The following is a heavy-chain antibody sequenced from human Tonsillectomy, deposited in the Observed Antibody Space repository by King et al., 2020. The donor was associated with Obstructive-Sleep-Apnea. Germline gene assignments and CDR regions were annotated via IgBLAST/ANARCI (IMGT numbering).Heavy chain of an antibody. J-gene: IGHJ5*02. V-gene: IGHV4-30-4*01. Sequence: VQLQESGPGLVKPSQTLSLTCTVSGGSISSGDYYWSWIRQPPGKGLEWIGYIYYSGRTYYNPSLKSRLTISLDTSKNHFSLKLSSVTAADTAMYYCARDSIYCSCGFCYSGWFDPWGQGTLVTVSS. CDR1: GGSISSGDYY. D-gene: IGHD2-15*01. CDR2: IYYSGRT. CDR3: ARDSIYCSCGFCYSGWFDP.